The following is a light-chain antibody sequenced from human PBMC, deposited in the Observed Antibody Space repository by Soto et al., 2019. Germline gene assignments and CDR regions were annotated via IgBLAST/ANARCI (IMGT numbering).Light chain of an antibody. Sequence: QSVLTQPPSASGTPGQRVTISCCGSSSNIGSNTVNWYRQLPGTAPKLLMHTNNQRPSGVPDRFSGSKSGTSASLAISGLQSDDEADYYCAAWDNSLNGVAFGGGTKLTVL. CDR3: AAWDNSLNGVA. J-gene: IGLJ2*01. V-gene: IGLV1-44*01. CDR2: TNN. CDR1: SSNIGSNT.